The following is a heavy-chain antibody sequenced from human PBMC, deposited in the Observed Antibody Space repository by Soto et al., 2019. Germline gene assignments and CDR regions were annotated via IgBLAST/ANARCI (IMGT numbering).Heavy chain of an antibody. Sequence: PGGSPRISLATPWFTFSKAWMNWVRPAPGGGLEWVGRIKSEPDGGTTDYAAPVKGRFTISRDDSKNTLYLQMNTLKTEDAAVYYCTTSTYYYDSNAFDIWGQGTMVTVSS. J-gene: IGHJ3*02. CDR2: IKSEPDGGTT. CDR1: WFTFSKAW. D-gene: IGHD3-22*01. CDR3: TTSTYYYDSNAFDI. V-gene: IGHV3-15*07.